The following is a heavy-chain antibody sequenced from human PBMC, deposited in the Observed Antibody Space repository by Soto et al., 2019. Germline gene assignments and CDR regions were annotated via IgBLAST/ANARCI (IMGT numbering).Heavy chain of an antibody. D-gene: IGHD6-19*01. CDR1: LYSFSIYL. J-gene: IGHJ6*02. CDR2: FHPGDSDT. CDR3: ARATPPSSGWTYGMDV. Sequence: GESLNISCQAALYSFSIYLIAWVRQLPGKGLEWMGAFHPGDSDTSYNPSFQAQVAISRDKSTNTAYLQWRSLKASDSAMYYCARATPPSSGWTYGMDVWGQGTTVTVSS. V-gene: IGHV5-51*01.